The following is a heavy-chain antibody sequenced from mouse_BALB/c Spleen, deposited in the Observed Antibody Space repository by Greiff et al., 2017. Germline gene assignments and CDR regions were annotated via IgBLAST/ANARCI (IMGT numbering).Heavy chain of an antibody. D-gene: IGHD2-1*01. CDR1: GYAFTNYL. CDR2: INPGSGGT. CDR3: ARWGNGFDY. J-gene: IGHJ2*01. Sequence: VKLLESGAELVRPGTSVKVSCKASGYAFTNYLIEWVKQRPGQGLEWIGVINPGSGGTNYNEKFKGKATLTADKSSSTAYMQLSSLTSDDSAVYFCARWGNGFDYWGQGTTLTVSS. V-gene: IGHV1-54*03.